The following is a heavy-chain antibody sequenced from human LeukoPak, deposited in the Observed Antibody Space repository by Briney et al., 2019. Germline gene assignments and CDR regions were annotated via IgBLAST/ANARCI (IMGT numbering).Heavy chain of an antibody. CDR1: GIDFNVYE. J-gene: IGHJ5*02. V-gene: IGHV3-30*14. D-gene: IGHD5-12*01. Sequence: GGSLRLSCVASGIDFNVYEMHWVRQSPGKGLEWVALISDNGLRTNYAESLKGRFTVSRDNSMNTINLQMNNLKVEDTAVYFCARERRGYGYGTLDLWGQGTLVSVSS. CDR3: ARERRGYGYGTLDL. CDR2: ISDNGLRT.